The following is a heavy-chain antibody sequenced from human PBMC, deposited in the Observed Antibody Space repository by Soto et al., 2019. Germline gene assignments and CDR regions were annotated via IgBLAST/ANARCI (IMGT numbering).Heavy chain of an antibody. CDR3: ARRDGDDYYYYYMDV. Sequence: SETLSLTCTASGGSISSSSYYWGWIRQPPGKGLEWIGSIYYSGSTYYNPSLKSRVTISVDTSKNQFSLKLSSVTAADTAVYYCARRDGDDYYYYYMDVWGKGTTVTVSS. CDR2: IYYSGST. D-gene: IGHD4-17*01. J-gene: IGHJ6*03. V-gene: IGHV4-39*01. CDR1: GGSISSSSYY.